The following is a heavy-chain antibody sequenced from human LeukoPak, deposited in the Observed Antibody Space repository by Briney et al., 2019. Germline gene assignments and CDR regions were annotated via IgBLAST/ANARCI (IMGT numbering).Heavy chain of an antibody. J-gene: IGHJ6*03. CDR2: IIPIFGTA. CDR1: GGTFSSYA. CDR3: ARLPAAHQSHYYYYMDV. Sequence: SVKVSCKASGGTFSSYAISWVRQAPGQGLEWMGGIIPIFGTANYAQKFQGRVTITTDESTSTAYMELSSLRSEDTAVYYCARLPAAHQSHYYYYMDVWGKGTTVTVSS. D-gene: IGHD2-2*01. V-gene: IGHV1-69*05.